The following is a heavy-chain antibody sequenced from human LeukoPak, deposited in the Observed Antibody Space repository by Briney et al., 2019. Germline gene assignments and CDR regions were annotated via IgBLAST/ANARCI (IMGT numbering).Heavy chain of an antibody. V-gene: IGHV3-23*01. J-gene: IGHJ5*02. CDR1: GFTFSSYA. D-gene: IGHD3-10*01. Sequence: GGSLRLSCAASGFTFSSYAMSWVRQAPGKGLEWVPAISGSGGSTYYADSVKGRFTISRDNSKNTLYPQMNSLRAEDTAVYYCAKYGSGSYYPNWFDPWGQGTLVTVPS. CDR3: AKYGSGSYYPNWFDP. CDR2: ISGSGGST.